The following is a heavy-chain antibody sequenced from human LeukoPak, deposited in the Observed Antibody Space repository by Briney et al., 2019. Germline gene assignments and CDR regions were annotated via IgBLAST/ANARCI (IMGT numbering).Heavy chain of an antibody. CDR2: IIPSFGTA. Sequence: VKVICKEGAGTFSSYYRSWGGRELGEKVEEMGGIIPSFGTATYAQKFQGRVTITADESTSTAYMELSSLRSEDTAVYYCARGFVVVPAAYDYWGQGTLVTVSS. V-gene: IGHV1-69*13. CDR3: ARGFVVVPAAYDY. CDR1: AGTFSSYY. J-gene: IGHJ4*02. D-gene: IGHD2-2*01.